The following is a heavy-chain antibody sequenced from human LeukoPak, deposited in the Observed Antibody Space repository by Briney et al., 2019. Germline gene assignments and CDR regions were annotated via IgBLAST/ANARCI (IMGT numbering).Heavy chain of an antibody. CDR2: INAGNGNT. J-gene: IGHJ6*02. D-gene: IGHD2-2*01. CDR3: ARDRYIVVVPAADYYYYGMDV. CDR1: GYTFTSYA. V-gene: IGHV1-3*01. Sequence: ASVKVSCKASGYTFTSYAMHWVRQAPGQRLEWMGWINAGNGNTKYSQKFQGRVTITRDTSASTAYMELSSLRSEDTAVYYCARDRYIVVVPAADYYYYGMDVWGQGTTVTVSS.